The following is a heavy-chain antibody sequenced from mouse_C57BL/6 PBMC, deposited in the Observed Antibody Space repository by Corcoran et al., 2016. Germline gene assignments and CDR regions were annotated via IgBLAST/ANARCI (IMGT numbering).Heavy chain of an antibody. V-gene: IGHV9-3*01. J-gene: IGHJ4*01. CDR3: ASRYPYAMDY. D-gene: IGHD2-12*01. CDR2: INTYSGVP. Sequence: QIQLVQSGPELKKPGETVKISCKASGYTFTTYGMGWVKQAPGKGLKWMGWINTYSGVPTYADDFKGRFAFSLETSASTAYLQINNLKNEDTATYFCASRYPYAMDYWGQGTSVTVSS. CDR1: GYTFTTYG.